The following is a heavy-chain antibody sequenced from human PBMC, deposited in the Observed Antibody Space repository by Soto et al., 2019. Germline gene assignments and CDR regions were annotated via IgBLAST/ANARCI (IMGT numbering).Heavy chain of an antibody. Sequence: QVQLVESGGGLVKPGGSLRLSCAASGFTFSDYYMSWIRQAPGKGLEWVSYISSGGSPIYYTDSVKGRFTIPRDNAKISLYVPMTRLRAEHKAVDYGARDPRYYSGGSCYSAGEDHYYYYMDLWGNGTPVNVSS. CDR2: ISSGGSPI. D-gene: IGHD2-15*01. J-gene: IGHJ6*03. CDR3: ARDPRYYSGGSCYSAGEDHYYYYMDL. CDR1: GFTFSDYY. V-gene: IGHV3-11*01.